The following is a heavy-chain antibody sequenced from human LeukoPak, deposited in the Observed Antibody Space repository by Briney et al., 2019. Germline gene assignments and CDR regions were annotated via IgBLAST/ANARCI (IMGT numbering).Heavy chain of an antibody. D-gene: IGHD4-17*01. J-gene: IGHJ3*02. CDR1: GFTFSNYA. Sequence: GGSLRLSCAASGFTFSNYAMIWVRQAPGRGLEWVSAIRSGGGGTLYADSVKGRFTISRDNSENTLFLQMNNMRAEDTAVYYCARGPNGDYVGAFEMWGPGTKVTVS. CDR2: IRSGGGGT. CDR3: ARGPNGDYVGAFEM. V-gene: IGHV3-23*01.